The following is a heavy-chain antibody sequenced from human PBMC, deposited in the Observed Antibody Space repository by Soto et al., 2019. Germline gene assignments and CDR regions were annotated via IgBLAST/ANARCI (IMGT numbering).Heavy chain of an antibody. Sequence: QVQLQQWGAGLLKPSETLSLTCVVYGGSFSGYYWSWIRQPPGKGLEWIGEINHSGSTNYNPSLKSRVSISVDTSKNQFSRQLSSVTAADTAVYYCARGFRFCSGGSGYSGWFDPWGQGTLVTVSS. CDR1: GGSFSGYY. CDR2: INHSGST. D-gene: IGHD2-15*01. CDR3: ARGFRFCSGGSGYSGWFDP. V-gene: IGHV4-34*01. J-gene: IGHJ5*02.